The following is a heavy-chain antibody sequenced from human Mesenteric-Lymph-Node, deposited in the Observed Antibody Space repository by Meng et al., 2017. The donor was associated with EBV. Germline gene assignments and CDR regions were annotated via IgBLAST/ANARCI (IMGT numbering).Heavy chain of an antibody. V-gene: IGHV4-34*01. CDR3: AGHVGRGGDY. CDR1: GGSFSDYY. D-gene: IGHD3-10*01. Sequence: QGQPQQWGPGLLKPSETLSLTCAVYGGSFSDYYWSWIRQPPGKGLEWIGEINHSGNTHNNPSLKSRVSMSVDTSKNQFSLKLDSVTAADTAMYYCAGHVGRGGDYWDQGALVTVSS. CDR2: INHSGNT. J-gene: IGHJ4*02.